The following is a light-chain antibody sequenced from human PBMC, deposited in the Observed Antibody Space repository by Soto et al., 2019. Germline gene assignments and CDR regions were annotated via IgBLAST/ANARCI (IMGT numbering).Light chain of an antibody. CDR2: EVT. V-gene: IGLV2-14*01. CDR3: SSYTSSITYV. Sequence: QSVLTQPASVSGSPGQSITISCTGTSSDVGGYNYVSWYQQHPGKAPKLMIYEVTNRSSGVSNRFSGSKSGNTASLTISGLQADDEADYYCSSYTSSITYVFGTGTKVTVL. CDR1: SSDVGGYNY. J-gene: IGLJ1*01.